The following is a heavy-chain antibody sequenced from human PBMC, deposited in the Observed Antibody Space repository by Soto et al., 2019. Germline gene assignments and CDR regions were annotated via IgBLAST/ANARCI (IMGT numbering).Heavy chain of an antibody. Sequence: PGGSLRLSCAASGFTFSSYAMSWVRQAPGKGLEWVSAISGSGGSTYYADSVKGRFTISRDNSKNTLYLQMNSLRAEDTAVYYCAKGVGLAIFGVANPHYGMDVWGQGTTVTVSS. CDR1: GFTFSSYA. V-gene: IGHV3-23*01. J-gene: IGHJ6*02. D-gene: IGHD3-3*01. CDR2: ISGSGGST. CDR3: AKGVGLAIFGVANPHYGMDV.